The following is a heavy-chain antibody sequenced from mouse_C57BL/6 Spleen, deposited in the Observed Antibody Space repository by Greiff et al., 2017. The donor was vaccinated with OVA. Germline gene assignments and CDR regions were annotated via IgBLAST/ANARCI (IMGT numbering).Heavy chain of an antibody. Sequence: EVQLVESGGGLVQPKGSLKLSCAASGFSFNTYAMNWVRQAPGKGLEWVARIRSKSNNYATYYADSVKDRFTISRDDSESMLYLQMNNLKTEDTAMYYCVMFYDYDGVDYWGQGTSVTVSS. D-gene: IGHD2-4*01. CDR3: VMFYDYDGVDY. CDR1: GFSFNTYA. J-gene: IGHJ4*01. V-gene: IGHV10-1*01. CDR2: IRSKSNNYAT.